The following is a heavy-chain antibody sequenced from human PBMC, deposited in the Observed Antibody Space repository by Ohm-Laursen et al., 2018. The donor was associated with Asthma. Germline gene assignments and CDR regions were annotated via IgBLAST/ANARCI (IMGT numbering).Heavy chain of an antibody. CDR1: GFTFDDYT. CDR3: AKGSSSWRGVDY. J-gene: IGHJ4*02. V-gene: IGHV3-43*01. Sequence: SLRLSCTASGFTFDDYTKHWVRQAPGKGLEWVSLISWDGGSTYYADSVKGRFTISRDNSKNSLYLQMNSLRTEDTALYYCAKGSSSWRGVDYWGQGTLVTVSS. D-gene: IGHD6-13*01. CDR2: ISWDGGST.